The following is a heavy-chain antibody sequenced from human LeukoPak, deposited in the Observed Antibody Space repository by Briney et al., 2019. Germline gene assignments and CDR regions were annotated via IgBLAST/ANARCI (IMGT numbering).Heavy chain of an antibody. CDR2: IWYDGSNK. D-gene: IGHD6-6*01. CDR3: ASLYSSSSLGAFDI. V-gene: IGHV3-33*01. Sequence: GGSLRLSCAASGFTFSSYGMHWVRQAPGKGLEWVAVIWYDGSNKYYADSVKGRFTISRDNSKNTLYLQMNSLRAEDTAVYYCASLYSSSSLGAFDIWGQGTMVTVFS. CDR1: GFTFSSYG. J-gene: IGHJ3*02.